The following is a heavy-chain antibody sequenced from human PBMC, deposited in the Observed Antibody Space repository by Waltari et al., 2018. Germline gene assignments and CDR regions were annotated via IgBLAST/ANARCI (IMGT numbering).Heavy chain of an antibody. D-gene: IGHD3-9*01. J-gene: IGHJ4*02. CDR1: GFTFSADE. Sequence: EVELVESGGDLVQPGGSLRLSCEASGFTFSADEMSWVRQAPGKGLEWLTYISGGGGGSAFYADSVKGRFTVSRDNTKESLYLQMTSLRVEDSAVYFCARFRTHYDTFDYWGRGTLVTVSS. CDR3: ARFRTHYDTFDY. CDR2: ISGGGGGSA. V-gene: IGHV3-48*03.